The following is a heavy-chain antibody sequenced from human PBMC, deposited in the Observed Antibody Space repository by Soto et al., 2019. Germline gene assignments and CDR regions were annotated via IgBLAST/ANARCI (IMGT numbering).Heavy chain of an antibody. CDR1: GQSFSGHS. D-gene: IGHD1-1*01. J-gene: IGHJ4*02. V-gene: IGHV4-34*01. CDR3: ARGSGIVALPGELEDVNYDY. CDR2: NNESGST. Sequence: QVQLQQWGAGLVKPSETLSLSCAVYGQSFSGHSWAWIRQPPGKGLEWLGENNESGSTYYNPSLNIRVTTSTDTPKNHFSLKLSSVSAADTAAYFCARGSGIVALPGELEDVNYDYWGQGTLVNVSS.